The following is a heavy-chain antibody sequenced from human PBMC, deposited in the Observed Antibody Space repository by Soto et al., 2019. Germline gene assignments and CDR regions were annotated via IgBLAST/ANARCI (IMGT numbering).Heavy chain of an antibody. Sequence: EVQLVESGGGLVQPGGSVRLSCAASKFTITSYWMHWVRQAPGKGLVWVSRINSDGSSISYADAVKGRFTISRDNAKKALYLQMNILGVEDTAVYYCAREVSRGYVVRGMDVWGQGTTVTVFS. CDR1: KFTITSYW. J-gene: IGHJ6*02. V-gene: IGHV3-74*01. CDR3: AREVSRGYVVRGMDV. CDR2: INSDGSSI. D-gene: IGHD3-16*01.